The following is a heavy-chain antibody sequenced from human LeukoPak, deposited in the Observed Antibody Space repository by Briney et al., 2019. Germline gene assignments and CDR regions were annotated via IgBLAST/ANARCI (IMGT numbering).Heavy chain of an antibody. CDR2: LSTSGST. Sequence: PSQTLSLTCSVSGDSVTRDSYYWSWVRQPAGKGLEWIGRLSTSGSTDYSPSLKSRVTISMNTSKNQISLTLRSVTAADTAIYFCAGDDPRSGSYSPDSWGRGLKVTVSS. CDR3: AGDDPRSGSYSPDS. D-gene: IGHD1-26*01. V-gene: IGHV4-61*02. CDR1: GDSVTRDSYY. J-gene: IGHJ4*02.